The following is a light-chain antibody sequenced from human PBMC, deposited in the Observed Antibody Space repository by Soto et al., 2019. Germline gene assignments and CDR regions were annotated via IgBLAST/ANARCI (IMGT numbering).Light chain of an antibody. J-gene: IGLJ2*01. Sequence: QSALTQPASVSGSPGQSITISCTGTSSDVGSYNLVSWYQQHPGKAPKLMIFEDSKRPSGVSNRFSGSKSGNTASLTISGLQAEDEADYYCCSYASSSVIFGGGTQLTVL. CDR1: SSDVGSYNL. CDR3: CSYASSSVI. V-gene: IGLV2-23*01. CDR2: EDS.